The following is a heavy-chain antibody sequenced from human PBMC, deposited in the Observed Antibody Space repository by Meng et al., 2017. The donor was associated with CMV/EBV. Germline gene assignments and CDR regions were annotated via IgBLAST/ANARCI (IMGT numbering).Heavy chain of an antibody. J-gene: IGHJ5*02. D-gene: IGHD2-15*01. CDR3: ARAVYCSGGSCYSGGGDWFDP. V-gene: IGHV4-59*01. Sequence: VWLRGSVPGLVQTSETLPLTCTVSGGSISSYYWSWIRQPPGKGLEWIGYIYYSGSTNYNPSLKSRVTISVDTSKNQFSLKLSSVTAADTAVYYCARAVYCSGGSCYSGGGDWFDPWGQGTLVTVSS. CDR1: GGSISSYY. CDR2: IYYSGST.